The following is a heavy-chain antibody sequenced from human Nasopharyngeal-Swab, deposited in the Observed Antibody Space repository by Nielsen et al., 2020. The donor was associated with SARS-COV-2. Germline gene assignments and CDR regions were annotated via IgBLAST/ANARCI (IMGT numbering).Heavy chain of an antibody. J-gene: IGHJ4*02. CDR1: GYTFPSLG. D-gene: IGHD3-16*01. V-gene: IGHV1-18*01. CDR3: ASDTWGDY. CDR2: INVYNDNK. Sequence: ASVKVSCKASGYTFPSLGISWVRQAPGQGLEWMGWINVYNDNKNYARRFQGRVTMTTDTSTSTAYMELRSLRSDDTAVYYCASDTWGDYWGQGTLVTVSS.